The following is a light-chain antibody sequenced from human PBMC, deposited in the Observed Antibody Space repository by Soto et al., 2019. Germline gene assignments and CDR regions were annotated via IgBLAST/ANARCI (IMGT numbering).Light chain of an antibody. Sequence: DIQMTQSPSSLSASVGDRVTITCRASQSISNYLNWYQQKPGKAPKLLIYGASSLQSGVPSRFTGGGSGTDFTLTISRLQPEDFAAYYCQQSYRAPLTFGPGTKVDIK. J-gene: IGKJ3*01. CDR1: QSISNY. CDR2: GAS. CDR3: QQSYRAPLT. V-gene: IGKV1-39*01.